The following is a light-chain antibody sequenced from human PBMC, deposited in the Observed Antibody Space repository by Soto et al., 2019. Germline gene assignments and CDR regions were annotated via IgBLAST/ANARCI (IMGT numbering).Light chain of an antibody. Sequence: EIVLTQSPGTLSLSPGERATLSCRASRSVSSRYLAWYQQKAGQAPRLLISGASSRATGIPDRFSGSGSGTDFTLIISRLEPEDFAMYYCHQYGYSPNTFGQWTKMEIK. CDR3: HQYGYSPNT. V-gene: IGKV3-20*01. CDR1: RSVSSRY. J-gene: IGKJ2*01. CDR2: GAS.